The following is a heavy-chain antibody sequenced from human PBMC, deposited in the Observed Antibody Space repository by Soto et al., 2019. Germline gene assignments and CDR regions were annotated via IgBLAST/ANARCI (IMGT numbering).Heavy chain of an antibody. CDR1: GFTFSSYG. D-gene: IGHD6-19*01. CDR3: AKDRDSSGYLDY. V-gene: IGHV3-30*18. Sequence: QVQLVESGGGVVQPGRSLRLSCAASGFTFSSYGMHWVRQDPGKGLEWVAVISYDGSNKYYADSVKGRFTISRDNSKNTLYLQMNSLRAEDTAVYYCAKDRDSSGYLDYWGQGTLVTVSS. J-gene: IGHJ4*02. CDR2: ISYDGSNK.